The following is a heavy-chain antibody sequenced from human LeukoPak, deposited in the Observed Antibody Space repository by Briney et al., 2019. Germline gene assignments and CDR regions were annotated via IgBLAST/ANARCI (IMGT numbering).Heavy chain of an antibody. CDR3: ARMALDGGDSIGFDS. J-gene: IGHJ5*01. V-gene: IGHV1-2*02. CDR1: GYTLTDYF. D-gene: IGHD2-21*02. Sequence: WASVKVSCKASGYTLTDYFIHWVRQAPGQGLEWMGWINPNIGDASYAQKFQDRVTMTRDRSINTAYMELSRLTSDDTAVYYCARMALDGGDSIGFDSWGQGTLVTVSS. CDR2: INPNIGDA.